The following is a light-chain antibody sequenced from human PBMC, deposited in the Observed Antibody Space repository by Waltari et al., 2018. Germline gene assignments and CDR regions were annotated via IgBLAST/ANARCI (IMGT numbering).Light chain of an antibody. CDR1: QNFLYNSNDKNY. J-gene: IGKJ1*01. CDR3: QQYYRSRT. Sequence: QNFLYNSNDKNYLAWYQQKPGQPPKLLIYWASTREAGVPDRFSGSGSGTDFTLTISSLQAEDVAVYYCQQYYRSRTFGQGTKVEIK. CDR2: WAS. V-gene: IGKV4-1*01.